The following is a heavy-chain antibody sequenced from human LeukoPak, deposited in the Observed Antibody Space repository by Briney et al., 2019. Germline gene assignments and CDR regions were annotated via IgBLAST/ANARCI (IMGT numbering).Heavy chain of an antibody. J-gene: IGHJ1*01. CDR3: ASKTYDSTGYYYFQH. CDR1: GYTFIDYY. V-gene: IGHV1-2*02. CDR2: INPDSGDT. Sequence: ASVKVSFRASGYTFIDYYIHWVRQAPGQGLEWIGWINPDSGDTNYAQQFQGRVTMTRDTSITTVYMDLSRLRFDDTAVYYCASKTYDSTGYYYFQHWGQGTLVTVSS. D-gene: IGHD3-22*01.